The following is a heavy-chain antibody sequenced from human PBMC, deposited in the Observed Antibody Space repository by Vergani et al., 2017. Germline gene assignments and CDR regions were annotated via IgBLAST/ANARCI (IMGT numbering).Heavy chain of an antibody. CDR3: ARGDDCSGGTCYLRAFDY. CDR2: ISPNSGGT. V-gene: IGHV1-2*07. CDR1: GYTFTAYY. J-gene: IGHJ4*02. D-gene: IGHD2-15*01. Sequence: QVQLVQSGAEVGKPGASVKISCKASGYTFTAYYMHWVRQAPGQGLEWMGWISPNSGGTNYAHKFQGRVTMTRDTSISTAYMELNRLRSDDTAVYYCARGDDCSGGTCYLRAFDYWGQGTLVTVSS.